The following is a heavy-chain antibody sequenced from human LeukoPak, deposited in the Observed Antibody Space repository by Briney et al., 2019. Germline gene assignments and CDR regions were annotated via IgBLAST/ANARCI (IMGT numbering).Heavy chain of an antibody. D-gene: IGHD3-9*01. CDR2: IKSKTDGGTT. J-gene: IGHJ4*02. Sequence: KTGGSLRLSCAASGFTFSDYYMSWIRQAPGKGLEWVGRIKSKTDGGTTDYAAPVKGRFTISRDDSKNTLYLQMNSLKAEDTAVYYCTTGFYDFLTVRSQLDHWGQGTLVTVSS. V-gene: IGHV3-15*01. CDR1: GFTFSDYY. CDR3: TTGFYDFLTVRSQLDH.